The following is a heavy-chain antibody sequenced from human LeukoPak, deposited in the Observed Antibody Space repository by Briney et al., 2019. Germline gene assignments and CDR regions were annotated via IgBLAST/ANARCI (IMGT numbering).Heavy chain of an antibody. CDR2: ISYSGSI. J-gene: IGHJ3*02. Sequence: PSETLSLTCIVSGGPISSYYWSWIRQPPGKGLEWIGYISYSGSINYNPSPKSRVTISVDTSKNQFSLKLSSVAAADTAVYYCARYSYSGSDAFDIWGQGTMVTVSS. CDR1: GGPISSYY. D-gene: IGHD1-26*01. V-gene: IGHV4-59*01. CDR3: ARYSYSGSDAFDI.